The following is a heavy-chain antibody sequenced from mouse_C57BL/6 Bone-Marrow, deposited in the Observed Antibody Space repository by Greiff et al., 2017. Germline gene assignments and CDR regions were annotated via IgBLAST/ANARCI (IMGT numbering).Heavy chain of an antibody. V-gene: IGHV1-59*01. J-gene: IGHJ1*03. CDR1: GYTFTSYW. CDR3: AREEYYGSSSHWYFDV. Sequence: QVQLKQPGAELVRPGTSVKLSCKASGYTFTSYWMHWVKQRPGQGLEWIGVIDPSDSYTNYNQKFKGKATLTVDTSSSTAYMQLSSLTSEDSAVYYCAREEYYGSSSHWYFDVWGTGTTVTVSS. D-gene: IGHD1-1*01. CDR2: IDPSDSYT.